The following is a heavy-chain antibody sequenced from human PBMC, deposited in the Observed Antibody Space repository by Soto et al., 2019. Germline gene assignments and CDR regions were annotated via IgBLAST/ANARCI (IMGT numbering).Heavy chain of an antibody. CDR2: ISYDGSNK. V-gene: IGHV3-30*04. CDR3: ARDRLRLGELSLLGYFDY. J-gene: IGHJ4*02. CDR1: GFTFSRHT. Sequence: QVQLEESGGGVVQPGRSLRLSCAASGFTFSRHTMHWVRQAPGKGLEWVASISYDGSNKYYADSVKGRFTISRDNSKNTLSVQMDSQRAEDTAVYYCARDRLRLGELSLLGYFDYWGQGTLVTVSS. D-gene: IGHD3-16*02.